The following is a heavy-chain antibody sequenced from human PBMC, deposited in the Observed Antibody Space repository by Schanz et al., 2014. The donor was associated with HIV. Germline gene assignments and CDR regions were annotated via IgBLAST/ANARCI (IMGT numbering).Heavy chain of an antibody. CDR1: GFTFSDYS. V-gene: IGHV3-21*01. D-gene: IGHD3-10*01. Sequence: DVQLVESGGGLVQPGGSLRLSCATSGFTFSDYSMTWVRQAPGKGLEWVAFISATGAYIYYADSVKGRFTISRDNAQKSLYLQMSSLRADDTAVYYCARDSGPGIYWGQGTLVTVSS. J-gene: IGHJ4*02. CDR2: ISATGAYI. CDR3: ARDSGPGIY.